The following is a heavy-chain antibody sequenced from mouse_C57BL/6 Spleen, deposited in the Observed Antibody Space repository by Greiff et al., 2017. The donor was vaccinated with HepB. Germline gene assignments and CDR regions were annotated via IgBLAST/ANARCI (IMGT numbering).Heavy chain of an antibody. CDR3: AKGGGTGPFDY. V-gene: IGHV1-69*01. J-gene: IGHJ2*01. CDR2: IDPSDSYT. Sequence: QVQLQQPGAELVMPGASVKLSCKASGYTFTSYWMHWVKQRPGQGLEWIGEIDPSDSYTNYNQKFKGKSTLTVDKSSSTAYMQLSSLTSEDSVVYYCAKGGGTGPFDYWGQGTTLTVSS. CDR1: GYTFTSYW. D-gene: IGHD3-3*01.